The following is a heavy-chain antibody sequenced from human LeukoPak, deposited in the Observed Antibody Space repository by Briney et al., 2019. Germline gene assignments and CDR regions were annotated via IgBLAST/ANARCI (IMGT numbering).Heavy chain of an antibody. CDR3: ARFGYVAAVDL. CDR1: GFGFSKYW. V-gene: IGHV3-74*01. J-gene: IGHJ4*02. D-gene: IGHD2-15*01. Sequence: GGSLRLSCAASGFGFSKYWMHWVRQTPGEGLVWVSRIKEDGTYTSYADSVKGRFTISRDNAKNLLYLQMNSLRAEDTAVYYCARFGYVAAVDLWGQGTLVTVSS. CDR2: IKEDGTYT.